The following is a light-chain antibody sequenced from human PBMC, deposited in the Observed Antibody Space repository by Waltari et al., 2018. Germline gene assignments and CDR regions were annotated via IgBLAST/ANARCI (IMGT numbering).Light chain of an antibody. V-gene: IGKV4-1*01. CDR1: QSVLYSPNNKNY. J-gene: IGKJ4*01. CDR3: QQYYNFPRA. CDR2: WAS. Sequence: DIVMTQSPDSLAVSLGERATINCKSSQSVLYSPNNKNYLAWFQQKPGQPPKLLISWASTREAGVPDRLTGSGSGTDFTLTISNLQAEDVAVYYCQQYYNFPRAFGGGTKVEIK.